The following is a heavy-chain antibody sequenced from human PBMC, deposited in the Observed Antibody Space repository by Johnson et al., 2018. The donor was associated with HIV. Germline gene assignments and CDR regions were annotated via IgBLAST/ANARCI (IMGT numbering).Heavy chain of an antibody. J-gene: IGHJ3*02. Sequence: VQLVESGGGLVQPGGSLRLSCAASGFTVSSNAMHWVRQAPGKGLVWVSYISSSGSTIYYADSVKGRFTISRDNAKNSLYLQMNSLRAEDTAVYYCARERWSTYYGAFDIWGQGTMVTVSS. D-gene: IGHD3-3*01. CDR2: ISSSGSTI. CDR1: GFTVSSNA. V-gene: IGHV3-48*04. CDR3: ARERWSTYYGAFDI.